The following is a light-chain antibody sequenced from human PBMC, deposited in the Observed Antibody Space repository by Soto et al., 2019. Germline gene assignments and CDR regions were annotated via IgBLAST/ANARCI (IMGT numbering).Light chain of an antibody. CDR3: TSWTTSTTMI. Sequence: SVLTQPASVSRSPGRSITITCPGTSSDIGAYNFVSWYQQHPGKAPKLMLYDVNIRPSGVSNRFSGSKSGNTASLTISGLQAEDEADYYCTSWTTSTTMIFGGGTKVTVL. CDR1: SSDIGAYNF. V-gene: IGLV2-14*03. J-gene: IGLJ2*01. CDR2: DVN.